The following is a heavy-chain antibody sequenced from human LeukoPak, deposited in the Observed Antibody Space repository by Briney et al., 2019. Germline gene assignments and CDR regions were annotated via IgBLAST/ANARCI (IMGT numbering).Heavy chain of an antibody. CDR3: AREGRRTGAFDI. D-gene: IGHD1-1*01. V-gene: IGHV3-21*01. CDR1: GFTFSSYS. Sequence: GGSLRLSCAASGFTFSSYSMNWVRQAPGKRLEWVSSISSSSSYIYYADSVKGRFTISRDNAKNSLYLQMNSLRAEDTAVYYCAREGRRTGAFDIWGQGTMVTVSS. J-gene: IGHJ3*02. CDR2: ISSSSSYI.